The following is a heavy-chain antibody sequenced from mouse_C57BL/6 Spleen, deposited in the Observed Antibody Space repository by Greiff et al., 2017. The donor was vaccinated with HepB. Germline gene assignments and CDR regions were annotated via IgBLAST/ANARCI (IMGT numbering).Heavy chain of an antibody. J-gene: IGHJ2*01. CDR1: GYAFSSSW. Sequence: QVQLKESGPELVKPGASVKISCKASGYAFSSSWMNWVKQRPGKGLEWIGRIYPGDGDTNYNGKFKGKATLTADKSSSTAYMQLSSLTSEDSAVYFCAKIGGYGRLYFDYWGQGTTLTVSS. CDR2: IYPGDGDT. D-gene: IGHD1-1*01. CDR3: AKIGGYGRLYFDY. V-gene: IGHV1-82*01.